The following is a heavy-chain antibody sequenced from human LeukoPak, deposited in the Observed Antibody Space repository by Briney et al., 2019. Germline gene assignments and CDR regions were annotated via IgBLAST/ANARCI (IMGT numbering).Heavy chain of an antibody. CDR3: AIQDTAMVSGFDY. Sequence: SVKVSCKASGYTFTGYYMHWVRQAPGQGLEWMGGIIPIFGTANYAQKFQGRVTITTDESTSTAYMELSSLRSEDTAVYYCAIQDTAMVSGFDYWGQGTLVTVSS. J-gene: IGHJ4*02. V-gene: IGHV1-69*05. CDR2: IIPIFGTA. CDR1: GYTFTGYY. D-gene: IGHD5-18*01.